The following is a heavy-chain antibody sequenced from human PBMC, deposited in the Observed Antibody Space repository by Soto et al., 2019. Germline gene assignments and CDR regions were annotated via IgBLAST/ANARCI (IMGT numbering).Heavy chain of an antibody. CDR2: INPNSGGT. CDR3: ARAGRISILGVLDI. V-gene: IGHV1-2*02. J-gene: IGHJ3*02. CDR1: GYTFIDYY. Sequence: QVQLVQSGAEVRKPGASVKVSCKASGYTFIDYYIHWVRQAPGQGLEWMGWINPNSGGTNYAQKFQGRVTMTRDTSMSTAYMEMRRLRSDDTAVYYCARAGRISILGVLDIWGQGTMVTVSS. D-gene: IGHD3-3*01.